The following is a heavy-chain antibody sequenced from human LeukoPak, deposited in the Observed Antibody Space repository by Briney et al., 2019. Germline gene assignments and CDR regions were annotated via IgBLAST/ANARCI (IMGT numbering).Heavy chain of an antibody. CDR3: ASGDGYDRRSFDY. D-gene: IGHD5-12*01. J-gene: IGHJ4*02. V-gene: IGHV3-72*01. CDR2: TRDKANSYTT. Sequence: GGSLRLSCAASGFTFSDHYMDWVRRAPGKGLEWVGRTRDKANSYTTEYAASVKGRFTISRDASKTSLYLKMNSLKTEATAVYYCASGDGYDRRSFDYWGQGTLVTVSS. CDR1: GFTFSDHY.